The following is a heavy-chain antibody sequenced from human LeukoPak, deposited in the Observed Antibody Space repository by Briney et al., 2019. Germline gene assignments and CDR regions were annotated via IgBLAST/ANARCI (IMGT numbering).Heavy chain of an antibody. Sequence: GSLRLSCAASGFTFSSNYMSWVRQAPGKGLEWVSVIYSGGSIYYADSVKGRFTISRDNSQNTLYLQMNSLRAEDTAVYYCVREYDSSGYYYFDYWGQGTLVTVSS. CDR2: IYSGGSI. CDR1: GFTFSSNY. CDR3: VREYDSSGYYYFDY. D-gene: IGHD3-22*01. V-gene: IGHV3-66*01. J-gene: IGHJ4*02.